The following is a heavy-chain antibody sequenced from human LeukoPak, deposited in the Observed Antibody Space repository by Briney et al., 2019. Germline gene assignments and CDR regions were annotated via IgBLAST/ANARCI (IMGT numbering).Heavy chain of an antibody. CDR3: ARGGAAGTPGYNWFDP. V-gene: IGHV3-23*01. Sequence: PGGSLRLSCAASGFTFSSYAMSWVRQAPGKGLEWVSTISGSGGSTYYADSVKGRFTISRDNSKNTLYLQMNSLRAEDTAVYYCARGGAAGTPGYNWFDPWGQGTLVTVSS. J-gene: IGHJ5*02. CDR2: ISGSGGST. CDR1: GFTFSSYA. D-gene: IGHD1-7*01.